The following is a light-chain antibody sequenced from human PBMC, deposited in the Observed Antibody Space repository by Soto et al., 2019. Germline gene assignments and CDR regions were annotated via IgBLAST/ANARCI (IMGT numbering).Light chain of an antibody. V-gene: IGKV3-20*01. CDR1: QSVSSSY. CDR3: QQYGSSPLT. Sequence: EIVLTQSPGTLSLSPGERATLSCRASQSVSSSYLGWYQQKPGQAPRLLIYGASSRATGIPDRFSGSGSGTDFTLTIIRLEPADFAVYYCQQYGSSPLTFGGGTKVEIK. J-gene: IGKJ4*01. CDR2: GAS.